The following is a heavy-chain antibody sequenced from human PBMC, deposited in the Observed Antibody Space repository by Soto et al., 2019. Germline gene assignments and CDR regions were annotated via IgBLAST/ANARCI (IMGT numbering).Heavy chain of an antibody. J-gene: IGHJ3*02. V-gene: IGHV3-49*04. CDR1: GFTFGDYA. CDR2: IRSKAYGGTT. Sequence: GESLKISCTASGFTFGDYAMSWVRQAPGKGLEWVGFIRSKAYGGTTEYAASVKGRFTISRDVSKSIAYLQMNSLKTEDTAVYYCTRDLGADIVVVPAAESAFDIWGQGTMVTVSS. CDR3: TRDLGADIVVVPAAESAFDI. D-gene: IGHD2-2*01.